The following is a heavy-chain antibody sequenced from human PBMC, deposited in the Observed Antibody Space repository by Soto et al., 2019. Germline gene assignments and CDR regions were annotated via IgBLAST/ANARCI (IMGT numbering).Heavy chain of an antibody. Sequence: GGSLRISCAASGFTFSSYALNWVRQARGKGLEWVSVISGHGGNRYYAASVKGRFTISRDNSKNTLYLQMHSLRAEDTAVYYCAKGHSSGFWFNYWGQGSLVTVSS. J-gene: IGHJ4*02. CDR1: GFTFSSYA. CDR2: ISGHGGNR. D-gene: IGHD3-22*01. V-gene: IGHV3-23*01. CDR3: AKGHSSGFWFNY.